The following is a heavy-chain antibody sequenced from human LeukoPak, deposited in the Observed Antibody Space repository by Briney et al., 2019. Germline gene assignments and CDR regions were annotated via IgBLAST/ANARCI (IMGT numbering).Heavy chain of an antibody. V-gene: IGHV3-7*01. J-gene: IGHJ4*02. CDR2: VKQDGSEK. CDR3: ARALDSSSSRYQPFEY. Sequence: PGGSLRLSCAASGFTLISYWMSWVRLAPGKGLEWVANVKQDGSEKYYVDSVKGRFTISRDNAKNSLYLQKNSLRAEDTAVYYCARALDSSSSRYQPFEYWGQGTLVTVSS. CDR1: GFTLISYW. D-gene: IGHD2-2*01.